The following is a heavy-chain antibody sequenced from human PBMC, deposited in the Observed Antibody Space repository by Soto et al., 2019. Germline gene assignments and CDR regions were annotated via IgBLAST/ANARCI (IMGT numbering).Heavy chain of an antibody. CDR2: IYYSGST. CDR1: GCSISSYY. Sequence: QVQLQESGPGLVKPSETLSLTCTVSGCSISSYYWSWIRQPPGKGLEWIGYIYYSGSTNYNPSLKSRVTISVDTSKDQVSLKLSSVTAADTAVYYCARGRINMDASSDYWGQGTLVTVS. D-gene: IGHD3-10*01. J-gene: IGHJ4*02. V-gene: IGHV4-59*01. CDR3: ARGRINMDASSDY.